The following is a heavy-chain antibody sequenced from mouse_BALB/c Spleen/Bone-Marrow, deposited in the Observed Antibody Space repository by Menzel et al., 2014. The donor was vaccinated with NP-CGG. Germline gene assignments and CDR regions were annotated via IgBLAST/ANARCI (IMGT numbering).Heavy chain of an antibody. CDR1: GFSFSNYG. Sequence: DVKLVESGGGLVKSGGSLKLSCAASGFSFSNYGMSWVRQTPEKRLEWVATISGDGRYTAYSDSVKGRFTISRDNAKNNLYLHLSSLRSEDTALYYCARHAYYDQTEVSFVYWGQGTLVTVSA. J-gene: IGHJ3*01. V-gene: IGHV5-9-2*01. D-gene: IGHD2-4*01. CDR3: ARHAYYDQTEVSFVY. CDR2: ISGDGRYT.